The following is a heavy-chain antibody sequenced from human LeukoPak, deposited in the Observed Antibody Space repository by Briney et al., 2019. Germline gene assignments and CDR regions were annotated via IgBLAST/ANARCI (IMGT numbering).Heavy chain of an antibody. Sequence: PGGSLRLSCTVSGFTVSSNSMSWVRQAPGKGLEWVSFINSDNTHYSDSVKGRFTISRDNSKNTLYLQMNSLRADDTAVYYCARVITVYNVYEEDAEYFQYWGQGTLVTVSP. D-gene: IGHD5/OR15-5a*01. V-gene: IGHV3-53*01. CDR1: GFTVSSNS. CDR3: ARVITVYNVYEEDAEYFQY. CDR2: INSDNT. J-gene: IGHJ1*01.